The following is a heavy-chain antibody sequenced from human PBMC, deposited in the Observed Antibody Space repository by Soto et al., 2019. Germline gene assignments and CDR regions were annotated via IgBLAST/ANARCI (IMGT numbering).Heavy chain of an antibody. V-gene: IGHV4-31*03. D-gene: IGHD2-2*01. J-gene: IGHJ6*02. Sequence: SETLSLTCTVSGASVGSGGYYWSWIRQVPGKGLEWIGYIKYSGTTHYSPSLKSRVTISVDKSKNQVFLNLSSVTAADTAVYYCARGSIVVVPAAHHYYYYYGMDVWGQGTTVTV. CDR1: GASVGSGGYY. CDR3: ARGSIVVVPAAHHYYYYYGMDV. CDR2: IKYSGTT.